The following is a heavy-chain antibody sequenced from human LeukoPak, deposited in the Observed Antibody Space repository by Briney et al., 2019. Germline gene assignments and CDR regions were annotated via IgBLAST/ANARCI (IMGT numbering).Heavy chain of an antibody. Sequence: SCKXXGYXFTSYAMHWVRQAPGQRLEWMGWINAGNGNTKYSQKFQGRVTITRDTSASTAYMELSSLRSEDTAVYYCAATRLYYYYGMDVWGKGTTVTVSS. CDR3: AATRLYYYYGMDV. CDR2: INAGNGNT. J-gene: IGHJ6*04. CDR1: GYXFTSYA. V-gene: IGHV1-3*01. D-gene: IGHD2-15*01.